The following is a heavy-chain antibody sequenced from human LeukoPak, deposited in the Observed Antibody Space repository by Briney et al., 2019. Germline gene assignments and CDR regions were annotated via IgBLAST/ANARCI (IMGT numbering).Heavy chain of an antibody. CDR3: ARFLGEGYDYVWGSYRQKFYLDY. D-gene: IGHD3-16*02. CDR1: GYSFTSYW. CDR2: IYPGDSDT. J-gene: IGHJ4*02. Sequence: GESLKISCKGSGYSFTSYWIGWVRQMPGKGLEWMGIIYPGDSDTRYSPSSQGQVTISADKSISTAYLQWSSLKASDTAMYYCARFLGEGYDYVWGSYRQKFYLDYWGQGTLVTVSS. V-gene: IGHV5-51*01.